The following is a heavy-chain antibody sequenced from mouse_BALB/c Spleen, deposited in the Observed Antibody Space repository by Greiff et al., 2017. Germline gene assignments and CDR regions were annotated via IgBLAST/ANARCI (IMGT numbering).Heavy chain of an antibody. CDR1: GFTFTGYY. D-gene: IGHD1-2*01. V-gene: IGHV7-3*02. Sequence: DVHLVESGGGLVQPGGSLRLSCATSGFTFTGYYMSWVRQPPGKALEWLGFIRNKGSGYTTEYSASVKGRFTISRDNSQSILYLQMNTLRAEDSATYYCASDTAAFDYWGQGTTLTVSS. CDR3: ASDTAAFDY. CDR2: IRNKGSGYTT. J-gene: IGHJ2*01.